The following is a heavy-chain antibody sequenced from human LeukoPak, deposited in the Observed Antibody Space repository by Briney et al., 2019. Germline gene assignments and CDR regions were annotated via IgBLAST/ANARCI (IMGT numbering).Heavy chain of an antibody. CDR1: GGSFSGYY. Sequence: SETLSLTCAVYGGSFSGYYWSWIRQPPGKGLEWIGEINHSGSTNYSPSLKSRVTISVDTSKNQFSLKLSSVTAADTAVYYCARVGDWMTYRGYSYAHRYYFDYWGQGTLVTVSS. V-gene: IGHV4-34*01. J-gene: IGHJ4*02. D-gene: IGHD5-18*01. CDR2: INHSGST. CDR3: ARVGDWMTYRGYSYAHRYYFDY.